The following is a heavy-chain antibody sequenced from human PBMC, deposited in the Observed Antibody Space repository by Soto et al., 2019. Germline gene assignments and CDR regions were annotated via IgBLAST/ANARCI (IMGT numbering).Heavy chain of an antibody. CDR3: AKDRSLWFGELFGYYYYMDV. Sequence: PGGSLRLSCAASGFTFSNAWMNWVRQAPGKGLEWVGRIKSKTDGGTTDYAAPVKGRFTISRDDSKNTLYLQMNSLKTEDTAVYYCAKDRSLWFGELFGYYYYMDVWGKGTTVTVSS. V-gene: IGHV3-15*07. CDR2: IKSKTDGGTT. D-gene: IGHD3-10*01. J-gene: IGHJ6*03. CDR1: GFTFSNAW.